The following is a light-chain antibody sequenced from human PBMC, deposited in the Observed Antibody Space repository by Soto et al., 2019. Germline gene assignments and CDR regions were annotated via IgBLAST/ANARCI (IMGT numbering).Light chain of an antibody. Sequence: QSVLTQPPSASGTHGQRVTISCSGSSSNIGSNTVNWYQQLPGTAPKLLIYSNNQRPSGVPDRFSGSKSGTSASLAISGLQSEDEADYYCAAWDDSMNGYVFGTGTKGTVL. CDR2: SNN. V-gene: IGLV1-44*01. J-gene: IGLJ1*01. CDR1: SSNIGSNT. CDR3: AAWDDSMNGYV.